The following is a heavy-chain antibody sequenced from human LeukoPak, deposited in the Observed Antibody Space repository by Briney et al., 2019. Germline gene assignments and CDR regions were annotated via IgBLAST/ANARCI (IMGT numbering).Heavy chain of an antibody. V-gene: IGHV3-30-3*01. CDR2: ISYDGSNK. CDR3: AKDVIGAGASHFDY. Sequence: GRSLRLSCAASGFTFSSYAMHWVRQAPGKGLEWVAVISYDGSNKYYADSVKGRFTISRDNPKNTLYLQMNGLRTEDTAVYYCAKDVIGAGASHFDYWGQGPLVPVSS. J-gene: IGHJ4*02. D-gene: IGHD2/OR15-2a*01. CDR1: GFTFSSYA.